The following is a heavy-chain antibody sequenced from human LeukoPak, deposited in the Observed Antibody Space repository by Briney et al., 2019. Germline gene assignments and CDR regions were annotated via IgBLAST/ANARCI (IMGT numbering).Heavy chain of an antibody. J-gene: IGHJ4*02. V-gene: IGHV3-33*01. CDR3: ARDLTAAAGDY. D-gene: IGHD6-13*01. Sequence: PGGSLRLSCAASGFTFSSYGMHWVRQAPGKGLEWVAVIWYDGSNKYYADSVKGRFTISRDNAKNSLYLQMNSLRAEDTAVYYCARDLTAAAGDYWGQGTLVTVSS. CDR1: GFTFSSYG. CDR2: IWYDGSNK.